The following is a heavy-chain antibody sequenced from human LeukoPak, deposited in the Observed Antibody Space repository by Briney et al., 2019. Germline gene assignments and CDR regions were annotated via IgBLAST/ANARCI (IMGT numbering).Heavy chain of an antibody. J-gene: IGHJ4*02. V-gene: IGHV3-23*01. CDR3: AKDPYDSGGYSATSFDH. Sequence: GGSLRLSCAASGFTLSSYAMSWVRQAPGKGLQWVSGISGSGGSTYYADSVRGRFTVSRDNSKNTLYLQMNSLRGEDTAVYYCAKDPYDSGGYSATSFDHWGQGTLVTVSS. D-gene: IGHD3-22*01. CDR1: GFTLSSYA. CDR2: ISGSGGST.